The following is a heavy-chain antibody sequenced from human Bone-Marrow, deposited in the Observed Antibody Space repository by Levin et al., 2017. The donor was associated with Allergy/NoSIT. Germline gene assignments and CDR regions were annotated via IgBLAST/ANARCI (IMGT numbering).Heavy chain of an antibody. D-gene: IGHD3-10*01. CDR2: IYSGGST. CDR3: ASSWFGELFSH. Sequence: GGSLRLSCAASGFTVSSNYMSWVRQAPGKGPEWVSVIYSGGSTYYADSVKGRFTISRDNSKNTLYLQMNSLRAEDTAVYYCASSWFGELFSHWGQGTPVTVPS. V-gene: IGHV3-53*01. CDR1: GFTVSSNY. J-gene: IGHJ4*02.